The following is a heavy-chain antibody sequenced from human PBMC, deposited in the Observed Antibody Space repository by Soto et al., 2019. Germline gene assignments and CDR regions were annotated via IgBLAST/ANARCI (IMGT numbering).Heavy chain of an antibody. J-gene: IGHJ4*02. CDR2: MSNSGSRT. Sequence: VQLLESGGGLVQPGGSLRLSCAASGFTFSNYAMSWVRQAPGKGLEWVSGMSNSGSRTYYAASVKGRFIISRDNSKNTRYLQMNSLRPEDTAVYYCAKAYFDILTGYFGDYWGQGTLVSVSS. CDR1: GFTFSNYA. D-gene: IGHD3-9*01. CDR3: AKAYFDILTGYFGDY. V-gene: IGHV3-23*01.